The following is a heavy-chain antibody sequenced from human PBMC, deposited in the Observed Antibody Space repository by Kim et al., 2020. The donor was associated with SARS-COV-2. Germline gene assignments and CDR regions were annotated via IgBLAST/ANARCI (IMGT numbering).Heavy chain of an antibody. CDR2: T. J-gene: IGHJ4*02. V-gene: IGHV3-23*01. Sequence: TYSADSVKGRFTISRDNSKNTLYLQMNSLRAEDTAVYYCAKDGYSSSYAYWGQGTLVTVSS. D-gene: IGHD6-6*01. CDR3: AKDGYSSSYAY.